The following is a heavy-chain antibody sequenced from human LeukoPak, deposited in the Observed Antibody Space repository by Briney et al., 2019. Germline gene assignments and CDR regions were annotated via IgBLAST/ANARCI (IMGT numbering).Heavy chain of an antibody. J-gene: IGHJ4*02. V-gene: IGHV4-39*07. CDR1: GDSITSSSYY. CDR2: MYYTGTI. CDR3: ARPIRN. Sequence: SETLSLACTVSGDSITSSSYYWGWIRQPPGKGLEWIGTMYYTGTIYYNPSLKSRVTISVDTSKNQFSLSLSSVTAADTAVYYCARPIRNWGQGTLVIVSS.